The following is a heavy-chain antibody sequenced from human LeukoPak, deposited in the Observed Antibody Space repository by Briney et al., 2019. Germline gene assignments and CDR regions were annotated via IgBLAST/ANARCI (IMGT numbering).Heavy chain of an antibody. CDR3: AKDISQGYTFGSIEEDY. CDR2: ISYDGSNK. Sequence: GGSLRLSCAASGFTFSSYGMHWVRQAPGKGLEWVALISYDGSNKYYVDSVKGRFTISRDNSKNTLYLQMNSLGADDTAVYFCAKDISQGYTFGSIEEDYWGQGTLVTVSS. D-gene: IGHD5-18*01. CDR1: GFTFSSYG. J-gene: IGHJ4*02. V-gene: IGHV3-30*18.